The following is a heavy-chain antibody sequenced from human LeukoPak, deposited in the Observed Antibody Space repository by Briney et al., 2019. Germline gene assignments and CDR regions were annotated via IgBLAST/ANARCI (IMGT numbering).Heavy chain of an antibody. CDR1: GFTFSSYA. D-gene: IGHD3-22*01. Sequence: GGSLRLSCAASGFTFSSYAMSWVRQAPGKGLEWVSAISGSGGSTYYADSVKGRFTISRDNSKNTLYLQMNSLRAEDTDVYYCATVGYDSSGYYSTPIFDYWGQGTLVTVSS. CDR2: ISGSGGST. V-gene: IGHV3-23*01. CDR3: ATVGYDSSGYYSTPIFDY. J-gene: IGHJ4*02.